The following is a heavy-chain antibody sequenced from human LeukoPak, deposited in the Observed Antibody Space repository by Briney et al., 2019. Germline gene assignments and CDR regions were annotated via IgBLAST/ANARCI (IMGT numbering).Heavy chain of an antibody. CDR3: ARGHRYSPYWFDP. CDR2: INHSGST. Sequence: SETLSLTCAVYGGSFSGYYWNWFRQPPVTGLEWIGEINHSGSTNYNPSLKSRVTISVDTSKNQFSLKLSSVTAADTAVYYCARGHRYSPYWFDPWGQGTLVTVSS. J-gene: IGHJ5*02. D-gene: IGHD6-13*01. CDR1: GGSFSGYY. V-gene: IGHV4-34*01.